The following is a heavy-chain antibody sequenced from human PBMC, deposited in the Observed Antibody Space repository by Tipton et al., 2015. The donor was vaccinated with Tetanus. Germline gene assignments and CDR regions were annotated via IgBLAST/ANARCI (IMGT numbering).Heavy chain of an antibody. CDR3: ARARLVGALPGLPYYFDY. Sequence: SLRLSCAASGFTVSSNYMSWVRQAPGKGLEWVSVIYSGGSTYYADSVKGRFTISRDNSKNTLYLQMNSLRAEDTAVYYCARARLVGALPGLPYYFDYWGQGTLVTVSS. D-gene: IGHD1-26*01. V-gene: IGHV3-53*01. CDR2: IYSGGST. J-gene: IGHJ4*02. CDR1: GFTVSSNY.